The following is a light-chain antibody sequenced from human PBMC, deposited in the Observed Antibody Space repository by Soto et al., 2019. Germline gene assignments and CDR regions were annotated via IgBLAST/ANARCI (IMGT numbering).Light chain of an antibody. J-gene: IGLJ1*01. V-gene: IGLV2-8*01. CDR3: SSYAGSNNYV. Sequence: QSVLAQPPSASGSPGQSVTISCTGTSSDVGGYNYVSWYQQHPGKALKLLIYEVTKRPSGVPDRFYGSKSGNTASLTVSGLQAEDGADYFCSSYAGSNNYVFGTGTKVTLL. CDR2: EVT. CDR1: SSDVGGYNY.